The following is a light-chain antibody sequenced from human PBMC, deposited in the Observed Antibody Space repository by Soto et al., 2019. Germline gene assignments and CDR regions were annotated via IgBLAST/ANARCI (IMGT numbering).Light chain of an antibody. CDR2: AAS. CDR3: QPYNSARVT. J-gene: IGKJ4*01. Sequence: DIQMTQSPSSLSASVGDRVTITCRASQGISNSLAWYQQNAGKSPKLLIYAASNLQSGVPSRFSGSGSGTDCSLTISILQPEDVATYYWQPYNSARVTFGGGTKVEIK. V-gene: IGKV1-27*01. CDR1: QGISNS.